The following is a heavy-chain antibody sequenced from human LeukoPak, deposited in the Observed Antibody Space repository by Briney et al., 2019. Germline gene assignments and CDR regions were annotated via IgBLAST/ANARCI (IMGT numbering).Heavy chain of an antibody. CDR3: AKDNYYLDY. D-gene: IGHD3-10*01. J-gene: IGHJ4*02. CDR2: INGNGGST. Sequence: GGSLRLSCAASGFTFSNYAMSWVRQAPGKGLEWVSGINGNGGSTYNADSVKGRFTISRDNSKNTLYLQMNSLRAEDTAVYYCAKDNYYLDYWGQGTLVTVSS. CDR1: GFTFSNYA. V-gene: IGHV3-23*01.